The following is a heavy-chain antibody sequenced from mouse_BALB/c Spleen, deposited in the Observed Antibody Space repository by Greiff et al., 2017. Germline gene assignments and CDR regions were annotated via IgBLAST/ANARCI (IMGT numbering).Heavy chain of an antibody. J-gene: IGHJ4*01. V-gene: IGHV14-1*02. D-gene: IGHD2-4*01. Sequence: EVQLQQSGAELVRPGALVKLSCKASGFNIKDYYMHWVKQRPEQGLEWIGWIDPENGNTIYDPKFQGKASITADTSSNTAYLQLSSLTSEDTAVYYGAFYYYYDRAMDYWGQGTSVTVSS. CDR3: AFYYYYDRAMDY. CDR2: IDPENGNT. CDR1: GFNIKDYY.